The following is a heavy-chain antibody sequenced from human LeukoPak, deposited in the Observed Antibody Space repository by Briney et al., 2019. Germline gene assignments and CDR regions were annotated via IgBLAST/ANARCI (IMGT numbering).Heavy chain of an antibody. CDR2: IKSKTDGGTT. CDR1: GFTFSNAW. J-gene: IGHJ4*02. CDR3: TTGAPYSGSYYRRGDDY. D-gene: IGHD1-26*01. V-gene: IGHV3-15*01. Sequence: GGSLRLSCAASGFTFSNAWMSWVRQAPGKGLEWVGRIKSKTDGGTTDYAAPVKGRFTISRDDSKNTLYLQMNSLKTEDTAVYYCTTGAPYSGSYYRRGDDYWGQGTLVTVSS.